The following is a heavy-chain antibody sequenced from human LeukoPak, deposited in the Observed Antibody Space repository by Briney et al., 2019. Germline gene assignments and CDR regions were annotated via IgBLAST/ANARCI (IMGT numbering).Heavy chain of an antibody. Sequence: GGSLRLSCAASGFTFSSYSMNWVRQAPGKGLEWVSYISSSSSTIYYADSVKGRFTISRDNAKNSLYLQMNSLRAEDTAVYYCAKDISTSLLWFGEKEFDPWGQGTLVTVSS. CDR3: AKDISTSLLWFGEKEFDP. V-gene: IGHV3-48*04. CDR1: GFTFSSYS. D-gene: IGHD3-10*01. CDR2: ISSSSSTI. J-gene: IGHJ5*02.